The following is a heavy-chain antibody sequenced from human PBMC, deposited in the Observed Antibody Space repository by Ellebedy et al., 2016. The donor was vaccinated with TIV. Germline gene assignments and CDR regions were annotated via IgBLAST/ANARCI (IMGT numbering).Heavy chain of an antibody. CDR2: LWYDGSNK. V-gene: IGHV3-33*08. CDR1: GFTFSSYG. J-gene: IGHJ4*02. CDR3: ASGIVGATRGALEY. Sequence: PGGSLRLSCAASGFTFSSYGMHWVRQAPGKGLEWVAVLWYDGSNKYYADSVKGRFTISRDNSKNTLYLQMNSLRAEDTAVYYCASGIVGATRGALEYWGQGTLVTVSS. D-gene: IGHD1-26*01.